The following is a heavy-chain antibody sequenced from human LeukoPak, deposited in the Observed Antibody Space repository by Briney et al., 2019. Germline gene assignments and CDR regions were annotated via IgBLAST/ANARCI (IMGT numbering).Heavy chain of an antibody. J-gene: IGHJ6*03. CDR2: ISAYNGNT. CDR1: GYTFTSYG. V-gene: IGHV1-18*01. D-gene: IGHD3-3*01. CDR3: AKTAWWSGYPDYYYYYMDV. Sequence: GASVKVSCKASGYTFTSYGISWVRQAPGQGLEWMGWISAYNGNTNYAQKLQGRVTMTTDTSTSTAYMELRSLRSDDTAVYYCAKTAWWSGYPDYYYYYMDVWGKGTTVTVSS.